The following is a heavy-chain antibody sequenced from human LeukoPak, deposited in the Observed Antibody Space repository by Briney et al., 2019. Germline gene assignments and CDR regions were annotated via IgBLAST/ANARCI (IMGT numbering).Heavy chain of an antibody. Sequence: ASVKVSCKASGYTFTSYDINWVRQASGQGLEWMGWMNPNSGNTGYAQKFQGRVTMTRNTSISTAYMELSSLRSEDTAVYYCARAAGSGYEEDYWGQGTLVNVSS. V-gene: IGHV1-8*01. CDR1: GYTFTSYD. D-gene: IGHD5-12*01. J-gene: IGHJ4*02. CDR2: MNPNSGNT. CDR3: ARAAGSGYEEDY.